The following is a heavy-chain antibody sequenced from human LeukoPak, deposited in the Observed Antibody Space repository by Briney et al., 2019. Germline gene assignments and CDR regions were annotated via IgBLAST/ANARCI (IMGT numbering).Heavy chain of an antibody. Sequence: GGSLRLSCAASGFTFSSYAMSWVRQAPGKGLEWVSAISGSGGSTYYADSVKGRFTISRDNSKNTLYLQMNSLRAEDTAVYYCAKWTFYDFWSGYESRGMDVWGQGTMVTVSS. CDR1: GFTFSSYA. CDR3: AKWTFYDFWSGYESRGMDV. D-gene: IGHD3-3*01. V-gene: IGHV3-23*01. J-gene: IGHJ6*02. CDR2: ISGSGGST.